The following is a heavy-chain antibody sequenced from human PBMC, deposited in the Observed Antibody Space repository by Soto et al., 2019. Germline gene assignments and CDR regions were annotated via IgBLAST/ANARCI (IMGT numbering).Heavy chain of an antibody. Sequence: ESGGGLVQPGGSLRLSCVASGFTLSSHEMSWVRQAPGKGLEWISYISTSGTGVMYADSVRGRFTVSRDNARNSLYLQMNSLRVEDTALYYCARDRYAGGDAFDVWGLGTTVTVSS. CDR1: GFTLSSHE. CDR2: ISTSGTGV. CDR3: ARDRYAGGDAFDV. D-gene: IGHD3-16*01. J-gene: IGHJ3*01. V-gene: IGHV3-48*03.